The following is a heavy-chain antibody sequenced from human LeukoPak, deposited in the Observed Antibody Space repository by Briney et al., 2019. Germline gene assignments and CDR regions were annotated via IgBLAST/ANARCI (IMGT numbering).Heavy chain of an antibody. D-gene: IGHD2-15*01. J-gene: IGHJ6*02. V-gene: IGHV1-2*02. Sequence: GASVKVSCKASGYTFTGYYMHWVRQAPGQGLEWMGWINPNSGGTNYAQKFRGRVTMTRDTSISTAYMELSRLRSDDTAVYYCARTPRDIVVVVAATLCYYYGMDVWGQGTTVTVSS. CDR2: INPNSGGT. CDR3: ARTPRDIVVVVAATLCYYYGMDV. CDR1: GYTFTGYY.